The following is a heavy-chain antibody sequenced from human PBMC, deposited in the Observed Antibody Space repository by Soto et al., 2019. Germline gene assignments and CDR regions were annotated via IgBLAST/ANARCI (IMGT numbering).Heavy chain of an antibody. J-gene: IGHJ5*02. CDR1: GGSISSYY. CDR2: IYYSGST. Sequence: PSETLSLTCTVSGGSISSYYWSWIRQPPGKGLEWIGYIYYSGSTNYNPSLKSRVTISVDTSKNQFSLKLSSVTAADTAVYYCARYRLYYDFWSGYSWFDPWGQRTLVTVSS. D-gene: IGHD3-3*01. CDR3: ARYRLYYDFWSGYSWFDP. V-gene: IGHV4-59*01.